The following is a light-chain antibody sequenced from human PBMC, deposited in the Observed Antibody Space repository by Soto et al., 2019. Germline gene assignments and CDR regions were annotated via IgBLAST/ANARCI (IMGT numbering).Light chain of an antibody. Sequence: QSVLTQPASVSGSPGQSITISCTGTSRDVGGYNYVCWYQQHPGKAPKLMTYEVSNRPSGVSNRFSGSKSGNTASLTISGLQAEDEADYYCSSYTSSSTLYVFGTGTKVTVL. CDR3: SSYTSSSTLYV. CDR1: SRDVGGYNY. CDR2: EVS. V-gene: IGLV2-14*01. J-gene: IGLJ1*01.